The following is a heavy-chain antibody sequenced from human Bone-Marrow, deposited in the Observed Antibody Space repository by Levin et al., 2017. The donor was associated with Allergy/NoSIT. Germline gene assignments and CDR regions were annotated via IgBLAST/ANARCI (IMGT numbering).Heavy chain of an antibody. Sequence: SGPTLVKPTQTLTLTCTFSGISLSTGGMRASWIRQPPGKALEWLARIDWDDDKFYSTSLKTRPTISMDTSKSQVLLTMTNMGPVDTATYYCTRSGPLGPFDYWGQGTLVTVSP. CDR2: IDWDDDK. D-gene: IGHD7-27*01. J-gene: IGHJ4*02. CDR1: GISLSTGGMR. CDR3: TRSGPLGPFDY. V-gene: IGHV2-70*04.